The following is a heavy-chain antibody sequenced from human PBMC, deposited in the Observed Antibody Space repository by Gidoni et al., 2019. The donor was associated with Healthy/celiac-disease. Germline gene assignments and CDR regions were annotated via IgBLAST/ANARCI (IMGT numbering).Heavy chain of an antibody. CDR3: ARGYSSSWYPGRGEHFDY. J-gene: IGHJ4*02. Sequence: QLQLQESGPGLVKPSETLSLTCTVSGGSISSSSYYWGWIRQPPGKGLEWIGSIYYSGSTYYNPSLKSRVTISVDTSKNQFSLKLSSVTAADTAVYYCARGYSSSWYPGRGEHFDYWGQGTLVTVSS. CDR1: GGSISSSSYY. D-gene: IGHD6-13*01. CDR2: IYYSGST. V-gene: IGHV4-39*07.